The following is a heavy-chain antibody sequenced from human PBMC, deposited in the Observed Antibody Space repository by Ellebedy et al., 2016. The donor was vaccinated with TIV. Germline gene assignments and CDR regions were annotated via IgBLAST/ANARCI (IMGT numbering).Heavy chain of an antibody. CDR1: GYSFTSCW. J-gene: IGHJ3*02. D-gene: IGHD2-2*01. Sequence: GESLKISCKGSGYSFTSCWIGWVRQMPGKGLEWMGIIYPGDSDTRYSPSFQGQVTISADKSISTAYLQWSSLKASDTAMYYCASPGGVVPAANDAFDIWGQGTMVTVSS. V-gene: IGHV5-51*01. CDR2: IYPGDSDT. CDR3: ASPGGVVPAANDAFDI.